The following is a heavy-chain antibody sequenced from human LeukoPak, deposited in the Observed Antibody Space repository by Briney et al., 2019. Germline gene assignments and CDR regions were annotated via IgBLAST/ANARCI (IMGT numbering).Heavy chain of an antibody. V-gene: IGHV3-21*01. Sequence: YIKYADSVKGRFTVSRDNAKNSLFLQMNSLRAEDTAVYYCARDEYQLLGGSYYYYGMDVWGQGTTVTVSS. CDR3: ARDEYQLLGGSYYYYGMDV. CDR2: YI. D-gene: IGHD2-2*01. J-gene: IGHJ6*02.